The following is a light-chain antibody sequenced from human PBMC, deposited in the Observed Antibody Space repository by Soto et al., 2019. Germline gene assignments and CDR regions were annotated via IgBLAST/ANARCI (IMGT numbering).Light chain of an antibody. J-gene: IGKJ5*01. CDR2: GAS. CDR3: QQRSDLSSIS. V-gene: IGKV3-11*01. CDR1: QTVPSR. Sequence: EIVLTQSPATLSVSPGEGVTLSCRASQTVPSRIAWYQQKPGQAPRLPIYGASTRATGVPARFSGSGSGTDFTLTISSLEPEDFAVYHCQQRSDLSSISFGQGTRLEI.